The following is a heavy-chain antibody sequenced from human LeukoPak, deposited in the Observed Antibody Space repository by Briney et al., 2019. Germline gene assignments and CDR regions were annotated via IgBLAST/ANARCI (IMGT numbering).Heavy chain of an antibody. CDR2: IWYDGSNK. Sequence: GGSLRLSCAASGFTLSSYGMHWVRQAPGKGLEWVAVIWYDGSNKYYADSVKGRFTISRDNSKNTLYLQMNSLRAEDTAVYYCARDRDDYGDSHFDYWGQGTLVTVSS. J-gene: IGHJ4*02. D-gene: IGHD4-17*01. V-gene: IGHV3-33*01. CDR3: ARDRDDYGDSHFDY. CDR1: GFTLSSYG.